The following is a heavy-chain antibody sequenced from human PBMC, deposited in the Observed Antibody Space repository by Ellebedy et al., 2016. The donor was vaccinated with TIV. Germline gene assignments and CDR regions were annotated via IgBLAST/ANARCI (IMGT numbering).Heavy chain of an antibody. CDR2: ISTSSSSI. CDR3: ARDLMGLLPVAFDY. Sequence: GGSLRLXXAASGFTFSSYSMNWVRQAPGKGLEWVSYISTSSSSIYYADSVKGRFTISRDNAKNSLYLQMNSLRDEDTAVYYCARDLMGLLPVAFDYWGQGTLVTVSS. D-gene: IGHD2/OR15-2a*01. V-gene: IGHV3-48*02. J-gene: IGHJ4*02. CDR1: GFTFSSYS.